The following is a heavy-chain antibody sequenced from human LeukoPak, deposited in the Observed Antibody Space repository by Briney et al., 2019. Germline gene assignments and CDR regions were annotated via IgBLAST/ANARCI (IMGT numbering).Heavy chain of an antibody. D-gene: IGHD4-17*01. J-gene: IGHJ4*02. V-gene: IGHV3-7*05. CDR1: GFTFSSYW. CDR3: ARGMTTGD. CDR2: IKHDESQK. Sequence: PGGSLTLSCAASGFTFSSYWTNWVRQARGKGLEWVDKIKHDESQKYYVPSVKGRFTISRDNAKRSLFLQMNSLRVEDTAVYYCARGMTTGDWRQGTLVTVCS.